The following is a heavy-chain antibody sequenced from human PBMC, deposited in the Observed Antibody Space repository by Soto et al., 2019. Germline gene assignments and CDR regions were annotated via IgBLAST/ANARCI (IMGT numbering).Heavy chain of an antibody. CDR3: ATSQKGYNWNYFDH. D-gene: IGHD1-20*01. V-gene: IGHV4-39*01. Sequence: SETLSLTCAVSGASISGSYYYWAWLRQSPGKGPEWIGSVFYTGFTSYNPSLESRVSVSVDTSKSQFSLKLSAVTAADTAVYYCATSQKGYNWNYFDHWGRGALVTVSS. CDR1: GASISGSYYY. J-gene: IGHJ4*02. CDR2: VFYTGFT.